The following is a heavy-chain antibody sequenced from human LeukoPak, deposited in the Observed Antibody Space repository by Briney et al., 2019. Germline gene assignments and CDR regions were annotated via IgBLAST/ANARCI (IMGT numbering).Heavy chain of an antibody. Sequence: PSETLSLTCTVSGGSINSYYWSWIRQPPGKGLEWIGDIYYSGSPDYSPSLKSRVTISVATSKTQFSLKLSSVTAADTAVYYCARDPYGDYHFDYWGQGTLVTVSS. D-gene: IGHD4-17*01. J-gene: IGHJ4*02. CDR2: IYYSGSP. CDR3: ARDPYGDYHFDY. V-gene: IGHV4-59*01. CDR1: GGSINSYY.